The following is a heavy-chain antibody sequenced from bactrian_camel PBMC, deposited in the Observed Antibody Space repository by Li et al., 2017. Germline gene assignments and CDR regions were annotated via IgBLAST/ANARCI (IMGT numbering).Heavy chain of an antibody. D-gene: IGHD3*01. J-gene: IGHJ4*01. CDR3: AADGAYDCLKTGRRYTD. V-gene: IGHV3S55*01. Sequence: VQLVESGGGSVPAGGSLRLSCVASGLTYSRYCMGWFRLVPGKEREAVARLDNRGNTNYADSVKGRFTVSKDTAKNTLFLEMSSLKPEDTALYYCAADGAYDCLKTGRRYTDWGQGTQVTVS. CDR1: GLTYSRYC. CDR2: LDNRGNT.